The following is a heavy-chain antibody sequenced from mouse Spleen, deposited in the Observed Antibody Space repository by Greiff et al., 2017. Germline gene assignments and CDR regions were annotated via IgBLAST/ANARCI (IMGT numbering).Heavy chain of an antibody. CDR2: IYPSDSYT. CDR3: TADYDLFDY. Sequence: QVQLQQPGAELVRPGASVKLSCKASGYTFTSYWINWVKQRPGQGLEWIGNIYPSDSYTNYNQKFKDKATLTVDKSSSTAYMQLSSPTSEDSAVYYCTADYDLFDYWGQGTTLTVSS. V-gene: IGHV1-69*02. CDR1: GYTFTSYW. J-gene: IGHJ2*01. D-gene: IGHD2-4*01.